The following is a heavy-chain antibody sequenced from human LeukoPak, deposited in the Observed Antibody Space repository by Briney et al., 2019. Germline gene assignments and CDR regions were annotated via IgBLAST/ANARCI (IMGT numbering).Heavy chain of an antibody. CDR1: GDSISSSSYY. J-gene: IGHJ4*02. Sequence: SETLSLTCTISGDSISSSSYYWGWIRQPPGKGLEWIGDIYYRGSTYYNPSLKSRVTMSVDTSKNQFSLNLSSVTAADTAVYYCARLLAGCPGGRCRAHFDYWGQGTLVTVSS. CDR2: IYYRGST. D-gene: IGHD2-15*01. CDR3: ARLLAGCPGGRCRAHFDY. V-gene: IGHV4-61*05.